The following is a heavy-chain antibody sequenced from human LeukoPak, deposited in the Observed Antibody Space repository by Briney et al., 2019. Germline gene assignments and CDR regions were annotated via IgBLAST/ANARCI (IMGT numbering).Heavy chain of an antibody. CDR1: GFTFSSYT. Sequence: GGSLRLSCAASGFTFSSYTMNWVRQAPGKGLEWVSSISGSSTYKYYADSMKGRFTISRDNAKNSLFLQIDSLRAEDTAVYYCARGESGYSTLSDWGQGTLVTVSS. CDR2: ISGSSTYK. D-gene: IGHD3-3*01. CDR3: ARGESGYSTLSD. J-gene: IGHJ4*02. V-gene: IGHV3-21*01.